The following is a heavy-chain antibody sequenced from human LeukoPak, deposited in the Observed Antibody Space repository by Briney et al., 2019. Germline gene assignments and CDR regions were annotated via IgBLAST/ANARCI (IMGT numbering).Heavy chain of an antibody. CDR2: ISSSSSYI. V-gene: IGHV3-21*01. CDR1: GFTFSSYS. J-gene: IGHJ5*02. Sequence: PGGSLRLSCAASGFTFSSYSMNWVRQAPGKGLEWVSSISSSSSYIYYADSVRGRSPISRDNAQNSLSLQMNSLRAEDTAVYYCARAVEYNWFDPWGQGTLVTVSS. CDR3: ARAVEYNWFDP.